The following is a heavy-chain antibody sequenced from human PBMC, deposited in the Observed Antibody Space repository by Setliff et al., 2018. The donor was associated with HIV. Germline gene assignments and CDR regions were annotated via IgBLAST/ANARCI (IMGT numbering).Heavy chain of an antibody. Sequence: SETLSLTCAVYGGSFSGYYWTWIRQPPGRGLEWIGEIIHSGGTNYNRSLKSRVTISVDTSKNQFSLKLSSVTAADTAVYYCARAGGGGRWLHLSYWYFDLWGRGTLVTVSS. J-gene: IGHJ2*01. CDR1: GGSFSGYY. CDR3: ARAGGGGRWLHLSYWYFDL. V-gene: IGHV4-34*12. D-gene: IGHD3-16*01. CDR2: IIHSGGT.